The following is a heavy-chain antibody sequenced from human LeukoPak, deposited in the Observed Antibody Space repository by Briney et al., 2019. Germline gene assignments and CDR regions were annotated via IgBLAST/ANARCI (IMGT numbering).Heavy chain of an antibody. CDR2: INHSGST. D-gene: IGHD5-24*01. CDR3: ARGRDGYIP. Sequence: SETLSLTCTVSGGSISSYYWSWIRQPPGKGLEWIGEINHSGSTNYNPSHKSRVTISVDTSKNQFSLKLSSVTAADTAVYYCARGRDGYIPWGQGTLVTVSS. CDR1: GGSISSYY. J-gene: IGHJ5*02. V-gene: IGHV4-34*01.